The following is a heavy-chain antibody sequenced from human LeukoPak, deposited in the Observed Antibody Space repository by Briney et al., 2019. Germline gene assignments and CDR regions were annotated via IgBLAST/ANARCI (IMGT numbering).Heavy chain of an antibody. D-gene: IGHD3-10*01. CDR3: ARHDSITRARNWFDP. J-gene: IGHJ5*02. V-gene: IGHV5-51*01. CDR1: GYSFTSSW. Sequence: GESLKISCKGSGYSFTSSWIGWVRQMPGKGLEWMGIIYPGDSDTRYSPSFQGQVTISADKSISTAYLQWSSLKASDTAIYYCARHDSITRARNWFDPWGQGTLVTVSS. CDR2: IYPGDSDT.